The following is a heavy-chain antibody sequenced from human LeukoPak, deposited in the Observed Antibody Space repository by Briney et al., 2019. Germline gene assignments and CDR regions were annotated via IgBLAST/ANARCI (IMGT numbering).Heavy chain of an antibody. V-gene: IGHV1-46*01. CDR1: GGTFSSYA. CDR2: INPSGGST. D-gene: IGHD2-8*01. J-gene: IGHJ1*01. Sequence: GASVKVSCKASGGTFSSYAISWVRQAPGQGLEWMGIINPSGGSTSYAQKFQGRVTMTRDTSTSTVYMELSSLRSEDTAVYYCAREGIVLMVYQQNSFGYFQHWGQGTLVTVSS. CDR3: AREGIVLMVYQQNSFGYFQH.